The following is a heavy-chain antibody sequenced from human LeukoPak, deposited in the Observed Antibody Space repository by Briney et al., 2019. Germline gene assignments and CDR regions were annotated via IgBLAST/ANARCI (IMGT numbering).Heavy chain of an antibody. Sequence: GGSLRLSCSASGFTFSGYWMTWVRQAPGKGLEWVANIKQDGSQKYYVDSLKGRFTISRDNAKNSLYLQMNSLRAEDTAVYYCARGQSYCTSTSCYTPDDGFDMWGQGTMVTVSS. CDR2: IKQDGSQK. D-gene: IGHD2-2*02. CDR1: GFTFSGYW. V-gene: IGHV3-7*01. CDR3: ARGQSYCTSTSCYTPDDGFDM. J-gene: IGHJ3*02.